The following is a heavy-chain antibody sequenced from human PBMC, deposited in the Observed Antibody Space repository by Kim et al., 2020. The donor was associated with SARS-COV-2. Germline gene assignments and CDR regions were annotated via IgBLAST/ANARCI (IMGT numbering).Heavy chain of an antibody. Sequence: YYSGSTYYNPSLKSRVTISVDTSKNQFSLKPSSVTAADTAVYYCARAEAYWGQGTLVTVSS. V-gene: IGHV4-31*02. CDR3: ARAEAY. J-gene: IGHJ4*02. CDR2: YYSGST.